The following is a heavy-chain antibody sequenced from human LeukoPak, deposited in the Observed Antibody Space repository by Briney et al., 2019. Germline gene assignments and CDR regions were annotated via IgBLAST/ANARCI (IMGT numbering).Heavy chain of an antibody. Sequence: ASVKVSCNASGYTFTSYGISWVRQAPGQGLEWMGWISAYNGNTNYAQKLQGRVTMTTDTSTSTAYMELRSLRSDDTAVYYCARGHYDFWSGYYNDYWGQGTLVTVSS. D-gene: IGHD3-3*01. CDR3: ARGHYDFWSGYYNDY. CDR2: ISAYNGNT. V-gene: IGHV1-18*01. J-gene: IGHJ4*02. CDR1: GYTFTSYG.